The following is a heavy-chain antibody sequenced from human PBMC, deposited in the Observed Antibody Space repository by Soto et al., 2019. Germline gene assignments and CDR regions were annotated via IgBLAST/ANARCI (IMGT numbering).Heavy chain of an antibody. Sequence: PGVSLRLSCAASGFTFSSYAMSWVRQAPGKGLEWVSAISGSGGSTYYADSVKGRFTISRDNSKNTLYLQMNSLRAEDTAVYYCAKARGQWLVGDFDYWGQGTLVTVS. CDR2: ISGSGGST. J-gene: IGHJ4*02. CDR1: GFTFSSYA. D-gene: IGHD6-19*01. CDR3: AKARGQWLVGDFDY. V-gene: IGHV3-23*01.